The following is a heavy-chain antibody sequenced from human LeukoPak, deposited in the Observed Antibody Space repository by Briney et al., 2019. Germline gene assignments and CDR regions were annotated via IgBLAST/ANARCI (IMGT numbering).Heavy chain of an antibody. V-gene: IGHV3-23*01. CDR2: ISGGGGTT. Sequence: GGSLRLSCAASGFTFSSYEMNWVRQAPGKGLEWVSAISGGGGTTYYADSVKGRFTISRDNSKNTLFLQMNSLRAEDTAVYYCAKDREGLSSGYDLEYFDYWGQGTLVTVSS. CDR1: GFTFSSYE. J-gene: IGHJ4*02. CDR3: AKDREGLSSGYDLEYFDY. D-gene: IGHD5-12*01.